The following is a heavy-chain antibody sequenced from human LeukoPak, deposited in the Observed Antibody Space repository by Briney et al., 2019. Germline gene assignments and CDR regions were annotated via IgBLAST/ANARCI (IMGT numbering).Heavy chain of an antibody. Sequence: KPSETLSLTCTVSGGSISSYYWSWIRQPAGKGLEWIGRIYTSGSTNYNPSLKSRVTMSVDTSKNQFSLKLSSVTAADTAVYYCARHSITMIVVVVERFDYWGQGTLVTVSS. CDR2: IYTSGST. CDR3: ARHSITMIVVVVERFDY. V-gene: IGHV4-4*07. J-gene: IGHJ4*02. CDR1: GGSISSYY. D-gene: IGHD3-22*01.